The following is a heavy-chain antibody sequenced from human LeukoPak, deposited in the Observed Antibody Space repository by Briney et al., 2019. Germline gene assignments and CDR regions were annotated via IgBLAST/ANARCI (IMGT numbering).Heavy chain of an antibody. CDR2: IRVTDGSA. CDR1: GFPFSTYD. D-gene: IGHD2-2*01. J-gene: IGHJ6*03. CDR3: AKGSCSSHICYYFYYMDV. V-gene: IGHV3-23*01. Sequence: GGSLRLSWAASGFPFSTYDMTWVRQAPGKALEWVSAIRVTDGSAYYADSVKGRFTISRDNSKNTLYLQMNSLRAEDTAKYYCAKGSCSSHICYYFYYMDVWGKGTTVTVSS.